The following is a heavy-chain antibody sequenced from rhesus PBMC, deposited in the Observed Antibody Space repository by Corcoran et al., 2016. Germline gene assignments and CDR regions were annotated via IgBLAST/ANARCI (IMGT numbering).Heavy chain of an antibody. CDR3: AKGVRQLENLYY. D-gene: IGHD6-25*01. J-gene: IGHJ4*01. CDR2: VDPEDGEA. V-gene: IGHV1-111*02. Sequence: VQLVQSGAEVKKPGASVKISCKASGYTFTDYYLHWVRQAPGKGLEWMGRVDPEDGEAIHAQKCQDRVTSTADTSTDTAYMELSSLRSEDTAVYYCAKGVRQLENLYYWGQGVLVTVSS. CDR1: GYTFTDYY.